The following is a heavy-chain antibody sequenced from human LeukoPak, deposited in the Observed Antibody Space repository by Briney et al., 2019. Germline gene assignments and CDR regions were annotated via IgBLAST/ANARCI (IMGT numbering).Heavy chain of an antibody. CDR1: GFTFSSYA. D-gene: IGHD2-2*01. J-gene: IGHJ4*02. Sequence: GGSLRLSCAASGFTFSSYAMSWVRQAPGKGLEWVSGISGSGGSTYYSDSVKGRFTISRDNSKNTLYLQMNSLRAEDTAVYYCAKGLSSFVDVPTERFFFDYWGQGTLVTVSS. CDR2: ISGSGGST. CDR3: AKGLSSFVDVPTERFFFDY. V-gene: IGHV3-23*01.